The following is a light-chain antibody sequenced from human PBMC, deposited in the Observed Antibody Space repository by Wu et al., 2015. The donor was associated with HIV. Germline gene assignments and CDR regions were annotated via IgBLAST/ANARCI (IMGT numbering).Light chain of an antibody. J-gene: IGKJ1*01. CDR2: GGT. CDR3: QQYSSSPRT. CDR1: QTVTNAY. Sequence: EIVLTQSPGTLSLSPGESAILSCRSSQTVTNAYLAWYQHKPGQAPRLLIYGGTSRATDIPDRFSGSGSEKDFTLTITRVEPEDVAIYYCQQYSSSPRTFGQGTRV. V-gene: IGKV3-20*01.